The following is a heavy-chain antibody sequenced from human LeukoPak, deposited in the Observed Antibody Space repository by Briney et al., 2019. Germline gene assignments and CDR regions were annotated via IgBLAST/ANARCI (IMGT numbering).Heavy chain of an antibody. CDR1: GGSISSGGYY. D-gene: IGHD2-2*02. V-gene: IGHV4-31*03. J-gene: IGHJ5*02. CDR3: ARGIVVVPAGIGTTNWFDP. Sequence: SETLSLTCTVSGGSISSGGYYWSWIRPHPGKGLEWIGNIYYSGSTYYNPSLKSRVTISVDTSKNQFSLKLSSVTAADTAVYYCARGIVVVPAGIGTTNWFDPWGQGTLVTVSS. CDR2: IYYSGST.